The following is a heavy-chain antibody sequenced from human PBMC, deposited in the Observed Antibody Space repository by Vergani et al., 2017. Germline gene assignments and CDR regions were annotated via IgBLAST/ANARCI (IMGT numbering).Heavy chain of an antibody. V-gene: IGHV4-59*01. CDR3: ARDTAAADAVDI. CDR1: GGSISSYY. Sequence: QVQLQESGPGLVKPSETLSLTCTVSGGSISSYYWSWIRQPPGKGLEWIGYIYYSGSTNYNPSLKSRVTISVDTSKNQFSLKLSSVTAADTAVYYCARDTAAADAVDIWGQGTMVTVSS. J-gene: IGHJ3*02. D-gene: IGHD2-2*01. CDR2: IYYSGST.